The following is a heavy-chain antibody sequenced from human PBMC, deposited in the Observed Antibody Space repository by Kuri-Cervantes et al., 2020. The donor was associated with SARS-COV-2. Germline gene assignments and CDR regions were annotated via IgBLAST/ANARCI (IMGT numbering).Heavy chain of an antibody. D-gene: IGHD3-16*01. V-gene: IGHV1-46*01. CDR1: GYTFTSYY. CDR2: INPSGGST. J-gene: IGHJ5*02. CDR3: ARATTPPAVITIPFGVVYNWFDP. Sequence: GESLKISCAASGYTFTSYYMHWVRQAPGQGLEWMGIINPSGGSTSYAQKFQGRVTMTRDTSTSTVYMELSSLRSEDTAVYYCARATTPPAVITIPFGVVYNWFDPWGQGTLVTVSS.